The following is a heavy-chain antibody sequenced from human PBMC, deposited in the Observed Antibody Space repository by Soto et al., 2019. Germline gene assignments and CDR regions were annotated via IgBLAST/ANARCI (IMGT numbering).Heavy chain of an antibody. J-gene: IGHJ4*02. CDR3: TRDMGGGGGY. CDR1: GFTFSSFW. Sequence: EVQLVESGGGLVQPGGSLRLSCEASGFTFSSFWLHWVRQAPGRGLEWVSRTNEDGSTINYADSVKGRFTISRDNAKNTLYRKMNGRRAEDGAVYYCTRDMGGGGGYWGPGTLVTVSS. CDR2: TNEDGSTI. D-gene: IGHD3-16*01. V-gene: IGHV3-74*01.